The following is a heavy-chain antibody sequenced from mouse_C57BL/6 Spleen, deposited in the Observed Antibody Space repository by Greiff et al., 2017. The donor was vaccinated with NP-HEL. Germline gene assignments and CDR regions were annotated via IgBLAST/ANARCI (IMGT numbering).Heavy chain of an antibody. V-gene: IGHV1-50*01. Sequence: QVQLQQPGAELVKPGASVKLSCKASGYTFTSYWMQWVKQRPGQGLEWIGEIDPSDSYTNYNQKFKGKATVTVDTSSSTAYMQLSSLTSEDSAVYDCARSVYGSSYVAYWGQGTLVTVSA. CDR1: GYTFTSYW. D-gene: IGHD1-1*01. CDR3: ARSVYGSSYVAY. J-gene: IGHJ3*01. CDR2: IDPSDSYT.